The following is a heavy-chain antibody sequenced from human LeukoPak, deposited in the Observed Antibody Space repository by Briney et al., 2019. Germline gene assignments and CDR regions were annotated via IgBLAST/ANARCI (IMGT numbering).Heavy chain of an antibody. V-gene: IGHV1-69*05. D-gene: IGHD2-21*02. CDR1: GGTLSSYA. Sequence: SVQVSCMASGGTLSSYAISWVRQAPGQGLEWMGRNIPIFGTAHYAQKFQSVVTITTYESTSTAYMELSSLRSEDTAVYYCAGTLAYCGGDCSDFDYWGQGTLVTVSS. J-gene: IGHJ4*02. CDR2: NIPIFGTA. CDR3: AGTLAYCGGDCSDFDY.